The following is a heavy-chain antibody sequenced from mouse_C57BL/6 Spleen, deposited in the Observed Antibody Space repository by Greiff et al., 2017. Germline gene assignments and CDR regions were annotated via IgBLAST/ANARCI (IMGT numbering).Heavy chain of an antibody. J-gene: IGHJ1*03. V-gene: IGHV14-3*01. CDR1: GFNFNNTY. Sequence: VQLQQSVAELVRPGASVKLSCTASGFNFNNTYMTWVKQRPEQGLEWIGRIDPASGNTKYAPKFQGKATITADTSSNTAYLQLSSLTSEDTAIYDCARGEYGNPTYCDGWGTGPTVTVAS. CDR3: ARGEYGNPTYCDG. CDR2: IDPASGNT. D-gene: IGHD2-1*01.